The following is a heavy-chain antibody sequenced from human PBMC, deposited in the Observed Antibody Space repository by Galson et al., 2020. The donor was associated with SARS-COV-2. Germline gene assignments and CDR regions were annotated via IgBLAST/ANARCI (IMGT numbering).Heavy chain of an antibody. CDR2: IYYSGST. D-gene: IGHD1-26*01. Sequence: SETLSLTCTVSGGSVSSGSYYWSWIRQPPGKGLEWIGYIYYSGSTNYNPSLKSRVTISVDTSKNQFSLKLSSVTAADTAVYYCARVEMALGATIDYWGQGTLVTVSS. CDR3: ARVEMALGATIDY. CDR1: GGSVSSGSYY. V-gene: IGHV4-61*01. J-gene: IGHJ4*02.